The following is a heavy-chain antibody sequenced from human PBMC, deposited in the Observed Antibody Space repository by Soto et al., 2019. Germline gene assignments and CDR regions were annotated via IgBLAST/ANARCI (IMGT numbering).Heavy chain of an antibody. CDR2: IDWADDK. Sequence: SGPTLVNPTQTLTLTCTFSGFSLITTGMCVSCIRQPPGKALEWLALIDWADDKYYSTSLKTRLTISKDTSKNQVVLTMTNVEPVDTATYFCSRAVGGFTYGYPDYWGQGTLVTVSS. CDR3: SRAVGGFTYGYPDY. J-gene: IGHJ4*02. CDR1: GFSLITTGMC. V-gene: IGHV2-70*01. D-gene: IGHD5-18*01.